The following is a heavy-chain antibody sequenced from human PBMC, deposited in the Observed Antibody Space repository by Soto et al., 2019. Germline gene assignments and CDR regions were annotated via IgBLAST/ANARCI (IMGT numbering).Heavy chain of an antibody. V-gene: IGHV3-48*03. D-gene: IGHD2-21*02. CDR1: GFTFSSYE. J-gene: IGHJ5*02. CDR3: ARTALVTKSPFDP. Sequence: GGSLRLSCAASGFTFSSYEMNWVRQAPGKGLEWVSYISSSGSTIYYADSVKCRFTISRDNAKNSLYLQMNSLKAEDTAVYYCARTALVTKSPFDPWGQGTLVTVSS. CDR2: ISSSGSTI.